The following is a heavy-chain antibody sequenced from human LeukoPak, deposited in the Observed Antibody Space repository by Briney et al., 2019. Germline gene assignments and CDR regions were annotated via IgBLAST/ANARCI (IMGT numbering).Heavy chain of an antibody. CDR3: ARVGSSQGDY. J-gene: IGHJ4*02. D-gene: IGHD6-6*01. CDR1: GGSISSYY. Sequence: SETLSLTCTVSGGSISSYYWSWIRQPPGKGLEWIGYIYHSGSTNYNPSLKSRVTISVDTSKNQFSLKLSSVTAADTAVYYCARVGSSQGDYWGQGTLVTVSS. CDR2: IYHSGST. V-gene: IGHV4-59*01.